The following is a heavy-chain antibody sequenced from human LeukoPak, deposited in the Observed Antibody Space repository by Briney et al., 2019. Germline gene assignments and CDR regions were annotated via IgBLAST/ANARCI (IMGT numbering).Heavy chain of an antibody. V-gene: IGHV1-8*01. CDR1: GYTFTSYD. Sequence: ASVTVSCKASGYTFTSYDINWVRQAAGQGLEWMGWMNPNSGNTGYAQKFQGRVTMTRNTSISTAYMELSSLRSEDTAVYYCAREERITMVRGVSYGMDVWGQGTTVTVSS. J-gene: IGHJ6*02. CDR3: AREERITMVRGVSYGMDV. D-gene: IGHD3-10*01. CDR2: MNPNSGNT.